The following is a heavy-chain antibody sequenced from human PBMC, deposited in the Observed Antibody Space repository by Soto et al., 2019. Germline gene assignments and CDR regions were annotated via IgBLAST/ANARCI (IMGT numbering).Heavy chain of an antibody. CDR1: GYTFTSYD. D-gene: IGHD1-26*01. Sequence: QVQLVQSGAEVKKPGASVKVSCKASGYTFTSYDINWVRQATGQGLEWMGWMNPNSGNTGYAQKFQGRVTITRNTSRSAAYIELGSLRPADTVVYYCASERGSRAVDYWGQGTLVTVPS. V-gene: IGHV1-8*01. J-gene: IGHJ4*02. CDR2: MNPNSGNT. CDR3: ASERGSRAVDY.